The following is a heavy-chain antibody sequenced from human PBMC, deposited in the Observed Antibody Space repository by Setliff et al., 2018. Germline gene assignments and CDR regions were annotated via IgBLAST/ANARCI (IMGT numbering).Heavy chain of an antibody. CDR2: INHSGST. J-gene: IGHJ4*02. CDR1: GGSFSTYY. Sequence: SETLSLTCAVYGGSFSTYYWIWIRQPPGKGLEWIGEINHSGSTYYNPSLKSRVSISPDTSRNQFSLRLSSVTAADTAVYYCARGYFGLAPTEDFWGQGTLVTVSS. D-gene: IGHD3-3*01. CDR3: ARGYFGLAPTEDF. V-gene: IGHV4-34*01.